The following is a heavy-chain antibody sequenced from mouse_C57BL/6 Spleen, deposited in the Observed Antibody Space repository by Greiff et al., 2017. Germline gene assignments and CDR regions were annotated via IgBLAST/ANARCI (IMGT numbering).Heavy chain of an antibody. V-gene: IGHV1-75*01. CDR1: GYTFTDYY. D-gene: IGHD1-1*01. J-gene: IGHJ3*01. Sequence: VKLMESGPELVKPGASVKISCKASGYTFTDYYINWVKQRPGQGLEWIGWIFPGSGSTYYNEKFKGKATLTVDKSSSTAYMLLSSLTSEDSAVYFCAIYYGSAWFAYWGQGTLVTVSA. CDR2: IFPGSGST. CDR3: AIYYGSAWFAY.